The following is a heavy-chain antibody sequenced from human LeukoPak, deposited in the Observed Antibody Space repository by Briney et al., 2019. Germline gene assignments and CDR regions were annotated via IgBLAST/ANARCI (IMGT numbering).Heavy chain of an antibody. CDR1: GGSISGYY. CDR3: ASSHMLQYCSGSTCGRDFDY. D-gene: IGHD2-15*01. Sequence: SETLSLTCTVSGGSISGYYWSWIRQPPGKGLEWIGYIYYSGSTNYNPSLKSRVTISIDTSKNQFSLKLISVTAADTAVYYCASSHMLQYCSGSTCGRDFDYWGQGTLVTVSS. V-gene: IGHV4-59*01. CDR2: IYYSGST. J-gene: IGHJ4*02.